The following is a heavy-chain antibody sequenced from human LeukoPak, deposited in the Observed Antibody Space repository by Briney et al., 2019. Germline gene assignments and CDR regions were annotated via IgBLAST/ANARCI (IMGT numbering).Heavy chain of an antibody. CDR3: ARGFRYCSSTSCSYYFDY. D-gene: IGHD2-2*01. J-gene: IGHJ4*02. CDR2: IIPIFGTA. V-gene: IGHV1-69*13. Sequence: SVKVSCKASGGTFSSYAISWVRQAPGRGLEWMGGIIPIFGTANYAQKFQGRVTITADESTSTAYMELSSLRSEDTAVYYCARGFRYCSSTSCSYYFDYWGQGTLVTVSS. CDR1: GGTFSSYA.